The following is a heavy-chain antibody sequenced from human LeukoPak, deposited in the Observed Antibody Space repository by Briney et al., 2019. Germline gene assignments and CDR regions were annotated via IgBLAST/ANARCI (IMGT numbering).Heavy chain of an antibody. CDR1: GFTFSSYG. Sequence: GGSVRLSCAASGFTFSSYGMHWVRQAPGKGLEWVAVIWYDGSNKYYADSVKGRFTISRDNSKNTLYLQMNSLRAEDTAVYYCARASFGIAVADDAFDIWGQGTMVTVSS. D-gene: IGHD6-19*01. CDR2: IWYDGSNK. CDR3: ARASFGIAVADDAFDI. V-gene: IGHV3-33*01. J-gene: IGHJ3*02.